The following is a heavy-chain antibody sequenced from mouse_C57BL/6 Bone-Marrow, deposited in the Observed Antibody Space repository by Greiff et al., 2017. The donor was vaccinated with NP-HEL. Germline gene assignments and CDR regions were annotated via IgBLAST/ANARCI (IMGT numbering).Heavy chain of an antibody. CDR2: INYDGSST. CDR3: ARERGLRRRTYAMDY. CDR1: GFTFSDYY. Sequence: DVKLVESEGGLVQPGSSMKLSCTASGFTFSDYYMAWVRQVPEKGLEWVANINYDGSSTYYLDSLKSRFIISRDNAKNILYLQMSSLKSEDTATYYCARERGLRRRTYAMDYWGQGTSVTVSS. D-gene: IGHD2-4*01. V-gene: IGHV5-16*01. J-gene: IGHJ4*01.